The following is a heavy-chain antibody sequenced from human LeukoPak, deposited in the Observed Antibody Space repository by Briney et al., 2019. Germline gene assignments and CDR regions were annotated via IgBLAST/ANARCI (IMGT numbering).Heavy chain of an antibody. V-gene: IGHV3-30-3*01. Sequence: WGSLRLSCAASGFTFSSYAMHWVRQAPGKGLEWVAVISYDGSNKYYADSVKGRFTISRDNSKNTLYLQMNSLRAEDTAVYYYARDRNTAAVGYWGQGTLVTVSS. CDR2: ISYDGSNK. D-gene: IGHD6-13*01. J-gene: IGHJ4*02. CDR3: ARDRNTAAVGY. CDR1: GFTFSSYA.